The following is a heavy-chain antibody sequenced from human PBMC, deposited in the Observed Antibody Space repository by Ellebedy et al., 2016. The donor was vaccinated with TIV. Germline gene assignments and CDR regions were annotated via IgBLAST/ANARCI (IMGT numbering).Heavy chain of an antibody. J-gene: IGHJ5*02. V-gene: IGHV3-11*06. CDR1: GFNFSDSY. D-gene: IGHD5-24*01. Sequence: GGSLRLXXAASGFNFSDSYMSWIRQAPGKGLEWISYISSSSRSTNYADSVKGRFTVSRDNAKNSLYLQMKSLRAEDTAVYYCARDHVEMAAIFSSWGQGTLVTVSS. CDR3: ARDHVEMAAIFSS. CDR2: ISSSSRST.